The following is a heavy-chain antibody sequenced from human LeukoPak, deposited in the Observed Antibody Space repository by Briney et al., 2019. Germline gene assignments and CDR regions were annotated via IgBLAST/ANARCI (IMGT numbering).Heavy chain of an antibody. V-gene: IGHV4-59*11. J-gene: IGHJ3*02. D-gene: IGHD4-17*01. CDR2: ISYNGTT. CDR3: ARDLVTVTKGFDI. Sequence: SETLSLTCAVSADSFSSHYWTWIRQLPGKGLEWIGYISYNGTTNYNPSLKSRVTISIDTSKNQFSLKLSSVTAADTAVYYCARDLVTVTKGFDIWGQGTMVSVSS. CDR1: ADSFSSHY.